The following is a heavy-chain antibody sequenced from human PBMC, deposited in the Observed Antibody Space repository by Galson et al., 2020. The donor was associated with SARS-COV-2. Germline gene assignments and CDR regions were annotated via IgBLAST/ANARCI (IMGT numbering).Heavy chain of an antibody. Sequence: ASETLSLTCSVSGYSISSGYYWMWIRQSPEKGLEWIANIHRSGSTYYNPSLKSRATISVDTSKNQFSLRLNSMTAVDTAVYYCARQVVAKTYYFDYWGRGILVTVSS. D-gene: IGHD2-15*01. V-gene: IGHV4-38-2*02. J-gene: IGHJ4*02. CDR1: GYSISSGYY. CDR2: IHRSGST. CDR3: ARQVVAKTYYFDY.